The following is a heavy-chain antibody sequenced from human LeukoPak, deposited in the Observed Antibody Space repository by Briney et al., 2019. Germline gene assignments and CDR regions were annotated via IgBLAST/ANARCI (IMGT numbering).Heavy chain of an antibody. Sequence: SVKVSCKASGGTFSSYAISWVRQAPGQGLEWMGGIIPIFGTANYAQKFQGRVTITTDESTSTAYMELSSLRSEDTAVYYCANPSLGATYYFDYWGQGTLVTVSS. D-gene: IGHD1-26*01. J-gene: IGHJ4*02. CDR2: IIPIFGTA. CDR1: GGTFSSYA. V-gene: IGHV1-69*05. CDR3: ANPSLGATYYFDY.